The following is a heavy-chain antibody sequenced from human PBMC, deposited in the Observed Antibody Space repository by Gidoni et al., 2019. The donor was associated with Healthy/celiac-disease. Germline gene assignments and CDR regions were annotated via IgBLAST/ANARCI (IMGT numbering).Heavy chain of an antibody. D-gene: IGHD1-26*01. V-gene: IGHV1-2*04. J-gene: IGHJ5*02. CDR3: AVSRSGSYYDWFDP. Sequence: QVQLVQSGAEVKKPGASVKVSCRAAGYTFTGYYMHWVRQAPGQGVEWMGWINPNSGGTNYAQKFQGWVTMTRNTSISTAYMELSRLRSDATAVYYCAVSRSGSYYDWFDPWGQGTLVTVSS. CDR2: INPNSGGT. CDR1: GYTFTGYY.